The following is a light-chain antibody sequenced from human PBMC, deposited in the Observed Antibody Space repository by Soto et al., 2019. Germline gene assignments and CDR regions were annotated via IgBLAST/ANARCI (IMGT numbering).Light chain of an antibody. CDR1: QSVLYSSNNKNY. CDR3: QQSYNAPIT. J-gene: IGKJ5*01. CDR2: AAS. Sequence: DIVMTQSTDSLAVSLGERATINCKSSQSVLYSSNNKNYLAWYQQKPGKAPKLLIYAASSLQSGVPSRFSGSGSGTNFTLTIDSLQPEDFATYYCQQSYNAPITFGQGTRLEIK. V-gene: IGKV4-1*01.